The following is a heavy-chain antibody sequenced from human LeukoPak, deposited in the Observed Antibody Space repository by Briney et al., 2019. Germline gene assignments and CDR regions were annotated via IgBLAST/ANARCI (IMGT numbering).Heavy chain of an antibody. CDR1: GGSTSTSTSY. CDR2: IHYSGST. Sequence: SETLSFTCSVSGGSTSTSTSYWGWVRQPPGKGMEWIGSIHYSGSTYKNPSLKSRVTISMDTSRSQFSLKVTSLTAADSAVYFCARESSSSRYFMDVWGRGTTVTVSS. D-gene: IGHD6-6*01. CDR3: ARESSSSRYFMDV. J-gene: IGHJ6*03. V-gene: IGHV4-39*07.